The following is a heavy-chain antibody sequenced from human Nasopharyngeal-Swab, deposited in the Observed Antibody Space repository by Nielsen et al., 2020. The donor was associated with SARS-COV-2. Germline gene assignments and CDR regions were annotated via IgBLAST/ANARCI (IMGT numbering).Heavy chain of an antibody. V-gene: IGHV3-7*03. Sequence: GGSLRLSCASSGFTFSIYCMTWVRQAPGKGLEWVANIKHDGSQKYYVDSVKGRFSISRDNGKNSLDLQMNSLGVDDTAVYYCARDQIGTTMIREVLKRYYYGMDVWGQGTTVTVSS. CDR3: ARDQIGTTMIREVLKRYYYGMDV. J-gene: IGHJ6*02. CDR2: IKHDGSQK. CDR1: GFTFSIYC. D-gene: IGHD3-10*01.